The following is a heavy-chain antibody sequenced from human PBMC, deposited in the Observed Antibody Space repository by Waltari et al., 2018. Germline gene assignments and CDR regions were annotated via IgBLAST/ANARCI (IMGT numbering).Heavy chain of an antibody. D-gene: IGHD1-26*01. CDR2: IYHSGST. Sequence: QVQLQESGPGLVKPSETLSLTCTVSGYSISSGYYWGCIRQPPGKGLEWIGSIYHSGSTYYNPSLKSRVTISVDTSKNQFSLKLSSVTAADTAVYYCARVRGSLYYFDYWGQGTLVTVSS. V-gene: IGHV4-38-2*02. CDR3: ARVRGSLYYFDY. CDR1: GYSISSGYY. J-gene: IGHJ4*02.